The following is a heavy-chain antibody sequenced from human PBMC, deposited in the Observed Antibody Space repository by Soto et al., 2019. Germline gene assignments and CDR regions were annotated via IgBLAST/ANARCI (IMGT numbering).Heavy chain of an antibody. Sequence: EVQLLESGGGLVQPGGSLRLSCAASGFTFSSYAMSWVRQAPGKGLEWVSAISGSGGSTYYADSVKGRFTISRDTSKKKLYLQMNSLRAEDTAVYYCARDPSIAAAGGPLKWELNPLYNMDVWGQGTTVTVSS. D-gene: IGHD6-13*01. CDR2: ISGSGGST. J-gene: IGHJ6*02. CDR1: GFTFSSYA. CDR3: ARDPSIAAAGGPLKWELNPLYNMDV. V-gene: IGHV3-23*01.